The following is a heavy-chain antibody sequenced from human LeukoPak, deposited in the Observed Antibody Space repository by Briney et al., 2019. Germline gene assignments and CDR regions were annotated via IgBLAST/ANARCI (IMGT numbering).Heavy chain of an antibody. CDR2: IYYSGST. J-gene: IGHJ4*02. Sequence: SETLSLTCTVSGGSMSSYYWSWIRQPPGKGLEWIGYIYYSGSTNNNLSLKSRVTISVDTSKNQFSLKLRSVTAADTAVYYCARHSRTNYNYLDYWGQGTLVTVSS. D-gene: IGHD4/OR15-4a*01. CDR3: ARHSRTNYNYLDY. V-gene: IGHV4-59*08. CDR1: GGSMSSYY.